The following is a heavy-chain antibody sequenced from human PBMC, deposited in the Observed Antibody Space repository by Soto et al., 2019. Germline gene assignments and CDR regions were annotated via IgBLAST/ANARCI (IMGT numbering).Heavy chain of an antibody. V-gene: IGHV3-48*01. J-gene: IGHJ6*03. CDR1: GFTFSSYS. Sequence: GGSLRLSCAASGFTFSSYSMNWVRQAPGKGLEWVSYISSGSSSIYYADSVKGRFTISRDNAKNSLFLQMNSLRAEDTAVYYCARVVLMVYGNYYYHMDVWGTGTTVTVSS. CDR2: ISSGSSSI. D-gene: IGHD2-8*01. CDR3: ARVVLMVYGNYYYHMDV.